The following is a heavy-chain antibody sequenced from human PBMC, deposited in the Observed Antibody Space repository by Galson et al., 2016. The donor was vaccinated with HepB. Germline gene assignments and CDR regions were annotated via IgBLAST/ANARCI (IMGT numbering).Heavy chain of an antibody. CDR1: GFPLSTYA. D-gene: IGHD6-6*01. Sequence: LRLSCAASGFPLSTYAMSWVRQTPGKGLQWVSGINGRAGTTYYADSVKGRFTISRDNSKNTLYLQMISLRAEDTAVYYCAKSFAALRYFDYWGQGTLITVSS. CDR3: AKSFAALRYFDY. CDR2: INGRAGTT. J-gene: IGHJ4*02. V-gene: IGHV3-23*01.